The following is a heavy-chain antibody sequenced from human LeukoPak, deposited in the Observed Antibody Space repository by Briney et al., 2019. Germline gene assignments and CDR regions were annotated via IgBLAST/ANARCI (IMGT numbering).Heavy chain of an antibody. J-gene: IGHJ6*03. D-gene: IGHD2-2*01. CDR2: INWNGGST. Sequence: GGSLRLSCAASGFTFDDYGMSWVRQAPGKGLEWVSGINWNGGSTGYADSVKGRFTISRDNAKNSLYLQMNSLRAEDTALYYCARGGYCSSTSCCDYYYYYMDVWGKGTTVTVSS. V-gene: IGHV3-20*04. CDR1: GFTFDDYG. CDR3: ARGGYCSSTSCCDYYYYYMDV.